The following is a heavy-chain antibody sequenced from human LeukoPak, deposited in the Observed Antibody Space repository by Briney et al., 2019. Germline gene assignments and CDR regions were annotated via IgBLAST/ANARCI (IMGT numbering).Heavy chain of an antibody. CDR2: ISAYNGNT. Sequence: ASVKVSYKASGYTFTSYGISWVRQAPGQGLEWMGWISAYNGNTNYAQKLQGRVTMTTDTSTSTAYMELRSLRSDDTAVYYCARVTPGGYEGFDWLENSDYWGQGTLVTVSS. J-gene: IGHJ4*02. D-gene: IGHD3-9*01. CDR1: GYTFTSYG. CDR3: ARVTPGGYEGFDWLENSDY. V-gene: IGHV1-18*04.